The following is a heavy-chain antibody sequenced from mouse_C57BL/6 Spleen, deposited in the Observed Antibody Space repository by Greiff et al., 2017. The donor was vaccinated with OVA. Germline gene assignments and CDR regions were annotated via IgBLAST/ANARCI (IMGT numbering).Heavy chain of an antibody. CDR1: GYAFTNYL. V-gene: IGHV1-54*01. CDR2: INPGSGGT. Sequence: QVQLQQSGAELVRPGTSVKVSCKASGYAFTNYLIEWVKQRPGQGLAWIGVINPGSGGTNYNEKFKGKATLTADKSSSNAYMQLSSLTSEDSAVYFCAREAGEYFDYGGQGTTLTVSS. CDR3: AREAGEYFDY. D-gene: IGHD6-1*01. J-gene: IGHJ2*01.